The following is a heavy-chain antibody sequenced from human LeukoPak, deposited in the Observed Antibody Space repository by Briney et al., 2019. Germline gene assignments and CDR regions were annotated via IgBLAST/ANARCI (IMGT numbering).Heavy chain of an antibody. CDR1: GFTFSSYA. D-gene: IGHD4-11*01. CDR3: ASTTTVPFDY. Sequence: GGSLRLSCAASGFTFSSYAMRWVRQAPGKGLEWVAVISYDGSNKYYADSVKGRFTISRDNSKNTLYLQMNSLRAEDTAVYYCASTTTVPFDYWGQGTLVTVSS. CDR2: ISYDGSNK. J-gene: IGHJ4*02. V-gene: IGHV3-30-3*01.